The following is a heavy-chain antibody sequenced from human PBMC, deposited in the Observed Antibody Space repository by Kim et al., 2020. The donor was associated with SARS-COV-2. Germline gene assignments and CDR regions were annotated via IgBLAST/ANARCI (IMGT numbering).Heavy chain of an antibody. D-gene: IGHD3-10*01. CDR3: ARGPGVPNIDR. CDR1: GYTFTGYY. CDR2: INPDTVGT. V-gene: IGHV1-2*06. J-gene: IGHJ5*02. Sequence: ASVKVSCKASGYTFTGYYIHWVRQAPGQGLEWMGRINPDTVGTNLAQKFQGRVAITRDTYITTTYVELKRLTSDDTAVYYCARGPGVPNIDRWGQGTLVTAAS.